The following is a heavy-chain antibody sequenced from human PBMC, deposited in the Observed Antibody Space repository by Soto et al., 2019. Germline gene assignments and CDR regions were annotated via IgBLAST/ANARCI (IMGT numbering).Heavy chain of an antibody. J-gene: IGHJ6*02. CDR2: ISAYNGNT. Sequence: ASVKVSCKASGYTFTSYGISWVRQAPGQGLEWMGWISAYNGNTNYAQKLQGRVTMTTDTSTSTAYMELRSLRSDDTAVYYCAREPGVDIVATTFYYYYYGMDVWGQGTTVTVSS. D-gene: IGHD5-12*01. V-gene: IGHV1-18*01. CDR1: GYTFTSYG. CDR3: AREPGVDIVATTFYYYYYGMDV.